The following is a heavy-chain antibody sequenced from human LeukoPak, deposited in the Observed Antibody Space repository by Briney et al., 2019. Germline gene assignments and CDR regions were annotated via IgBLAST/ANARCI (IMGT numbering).Heavy chain of an antibody. Sequence: GGSLRLSCGASGINFSSYGMHWVRQAPGKGLQWVAFIRYDGSNKYYADSVKGRFTISRDNSKNTLYLQMNSLRAEDTAVYYCARGGPAAGRFDYWGQGTLVTVSS. CDR2: IRYDGSNK. V-gene: IGHV3-30*02. CDR3: ARGGPAAGRFDY. CDR1: GINFSSYG. D-gene: IGHD6-13*01. J-gene: IGHJ4*02.